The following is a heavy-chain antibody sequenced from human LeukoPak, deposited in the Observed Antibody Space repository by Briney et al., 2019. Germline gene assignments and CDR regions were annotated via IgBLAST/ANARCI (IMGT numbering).Heavy chain of an antibody. V-gene: IGHV1-46*01. Sequence: ASVKVSCKASGYTFTSYYMHWVRQAPGQGLEWMGIINPSGGSTSYAQKFQGRVTMTRDTSTSTVYMELSSVTAADTAVYYCTRGGYYEPIDSWGQGTLVTVSS. CDR2: INPSGGST. CDR1: GYTFTSYY. J-gene: IGHJ4*02. CDR3: TRGGYYEPIDS. D-gene: IGHD3-22*01.